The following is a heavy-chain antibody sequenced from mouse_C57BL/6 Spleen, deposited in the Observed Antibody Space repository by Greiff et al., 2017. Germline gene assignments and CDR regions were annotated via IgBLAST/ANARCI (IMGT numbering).Heavy chain of an antibody. CDR3: ARGGPYSNLGFAY. D-gene: IGHD2-5*01. V-gene: IGHV3-1*01. Sequence: EVQLKESGPGMVKPSQSLSLTCTVTGYSITSGYDWHWIRHFPGNKLEWMGYISYSGSTNYNPSLKSRISITHDTSKNHFFLKLNSVTTEDTATYYCARGGPYSNLGFAYWGQGTLVTVSA. J-gene: IGHJ3*01. CDR1: GYSITSGYD. CDR2: ISYSGST.